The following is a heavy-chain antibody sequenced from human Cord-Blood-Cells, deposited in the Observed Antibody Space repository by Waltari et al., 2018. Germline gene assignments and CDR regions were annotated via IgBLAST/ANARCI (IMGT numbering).Heavy chain of an antibody. CDR2: INHSGST. J-gene: IGHJ3*02. V-gene: IGHV4-34*01. D-gene: IGHD4-17*01. Sequence: QVQLQQWGAGLLKPSETLSLTSAVFGGSFSGYYWSWIRQPPGKGLEWIGEINHSGSTNYNPSLKSRVTISVDTSKNQFSLKLSSVTAADTAVYYCARGGGDYGDYDAFDIWGQGTMVTVSS. CDR3: ARGGGDYGDYDAFDI. CDR1: GGSFSGYY.